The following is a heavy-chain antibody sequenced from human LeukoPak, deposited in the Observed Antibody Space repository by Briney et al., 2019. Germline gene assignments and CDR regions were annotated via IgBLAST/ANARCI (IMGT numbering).Heavy chain of an antibody. CDR3: AKDSNGVWFGELFRWFDP. CDR2: ISYDGSNK. CDR1: GFTFNSYA. V-gene: IGHV3-30-3*01. Sequence: GGSLRLSCAASGFTFNSYAMHWVRQAPGKGLEWVAVISYDGSNKYYADSVKGRFTISRDNSKNTLYLQMNSLRAEDTAVYYCAKDSNGVWFGELFRWFDPWGQGTLVTVSS. D-gene: IGHD3-10*01. J-gene: IGHJ5*02.